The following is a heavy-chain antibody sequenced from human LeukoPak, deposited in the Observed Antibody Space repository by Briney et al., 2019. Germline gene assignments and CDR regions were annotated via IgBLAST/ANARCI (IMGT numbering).Heavy chain of an antibody. CDR1: GFNFSTHG. V-gene: IGHV3-30*03. D-gene: IGHD3-3*01. J-gene: IGHJ4*01. CDR2: ISYDGSNK. Sequence: GGSLRLSCAASGFNFSTHGIHWVRQAPGKGLEWVAVISYDGSNKQFAGSVKGRFTISRDDSKNTVYMQMNRLRGEDTALYYCARDYFDGSGFSDFWGHGTLVTVSS. CDR3: ARDYFDGSGFSDF.